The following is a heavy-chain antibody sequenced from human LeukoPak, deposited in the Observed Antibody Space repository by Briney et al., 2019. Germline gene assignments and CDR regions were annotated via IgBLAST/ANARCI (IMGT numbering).Heavy chain of an antibody. Sequence: ASVKVSCKASGGTFSSYAISWVRQAPGQGLEWMGGIIPIFGTANYAQKFQGRVTMTTDTSTSTAYMELRSLRSDDTAVYYCARDCTNGVCYTAYYYYGMDVWGQGTTVTVSS. CDR2: IIPIFGTA. CDR3: ARDCTNGVCYTAYYYYGMDV. J-gene: IGHJ6*02. CDR1: GGTFSSYA. V-gene: IGHV1-69*05. D-gene: IGHD2-8*01.